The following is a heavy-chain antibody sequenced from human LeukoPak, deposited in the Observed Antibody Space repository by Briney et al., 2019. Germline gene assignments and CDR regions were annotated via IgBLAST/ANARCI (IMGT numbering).Heavy chain of an antibody. CDR1: GFSFITYG. V-gene: IGHV3-33*01. Sequence: PGGSLRLSCAEFGFSFITYGMHWVRQAPGKGLEWVAFMSSDGSDKLYRDSVKGRFTISRDNSKNTLYLQMNSLRAEDTAVYYCASVDFDYWGQGTLVTVSS. CDR2: MSSDGSDK. J-gene: IGHJ4*02. CDR3: ASVDFDY.